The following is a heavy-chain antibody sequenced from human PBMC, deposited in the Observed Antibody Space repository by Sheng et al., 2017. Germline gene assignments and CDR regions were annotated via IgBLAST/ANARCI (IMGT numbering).Heavy chain of an antibody. Sequence: EVQLVESGGGLVQPGGSLRLSCAASGFTVSSNYMSWVRQAPGKGLEWVSVIYSGGSTYYADSVKGRFTISRDNSKNTLYLQMNSLRAEDTAVYYCANYQYSNYARWFDPWGQGTLVTVSS. V-gene: IGHV3-66*02. CDR3: ANYQYSNYARWFDP. D-gene: IGHD4-4*01. CDR1: GFTVSSNY. J-gene: IGHJ5*02. CDR2: IYSGGST.